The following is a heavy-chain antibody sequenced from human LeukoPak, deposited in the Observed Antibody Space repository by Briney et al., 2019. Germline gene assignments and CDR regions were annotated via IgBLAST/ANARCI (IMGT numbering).Heavy chain of an antibody. J-gene: IGHJ6*03. CDR3: ARLQFQVYYYYYIDV. V-gene: IGHV1-69*01. D-gene: IGHD4-11*01. CDR2: IIPIFGTA. CDR1: GCTFSSYA. Sequence: SVKVSCKSSGCTFSSYAISWVRKAPGQGLEWMGGIIPIFGTANYAQKFQGRVTITADGSTRAAYMELSSLRSEDTAVYYCARLQFQVYYYYYIDVWGEGTKVTVSS.